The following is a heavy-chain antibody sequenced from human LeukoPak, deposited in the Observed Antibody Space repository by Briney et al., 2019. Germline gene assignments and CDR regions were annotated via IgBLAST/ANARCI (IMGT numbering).Heavy chain of an antibody. CDR2: INSDGSST. Sequence: GGSLRLSCGASGFTFSSYWMHWARQAPGKGLVWVSRINSDGSSTSYADSVKGRFTISRDNAKNTLYLQMNSLRAEDTAVYYCARDMSSSGEDYWGQGTLVTVSS. CDR3: ARDMSSSGEDY. J-gene: IGHJ4*02. D-gene: IGHD6-6*01. CDR1: GFTFSSYW. V-gene: IGHV3-74*01.